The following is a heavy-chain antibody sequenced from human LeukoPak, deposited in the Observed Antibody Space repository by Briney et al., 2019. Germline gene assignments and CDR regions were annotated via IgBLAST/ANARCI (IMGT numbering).Heavy chain of an antibody. Sequence: PSDTLSLTCAVSVASMNTHYWSWIRQPPEKGLEWIGYMLDTVTTKDNPSLKSRFTLSADTSKNQFSLRLTSVTAADTAVYYCATIKRGNIFGYFDYWGQGIPVTVSS. V-gene: IGHV4-59*07. CDR3: ATIKRGNIFGYFDY. CDR2: MLDTVTT. J-gene: IGHJ4*02. CDR1: VASMNTHY. D-gene: IGHD5-18*01.